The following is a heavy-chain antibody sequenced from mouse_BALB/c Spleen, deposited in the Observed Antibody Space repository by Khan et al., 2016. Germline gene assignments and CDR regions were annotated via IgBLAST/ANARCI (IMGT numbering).Heavy chain of an antibody. CDR1: GFSLTRYG. Sequence: QVQLKESGPGLGQPSQSLSITCTVSGFSLTRYGVHWVRQSPGKGLEWLGVIWSGGNTDYNAAFISRLSINKDNSKSQVFFKMNSLQVNDTAIYYCASTGSYALDYWGHGTSVTVSS. J-gene: IGHJ4*01. D-gene: IGHD4-1*02. CDR3: ASTGSYALDY. V-gene: IGHV2-2*02. CDR2: IWSGGNT.